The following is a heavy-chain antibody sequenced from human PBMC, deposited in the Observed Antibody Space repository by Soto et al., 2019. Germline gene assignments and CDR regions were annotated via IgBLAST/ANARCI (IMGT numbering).Heavy chain of an antibody. J-gene: IGHJ6*02. Sequence: QVQLQESGPGLMKPSGTLSLICSVSGESVGRGTNYWSWVRQAPGRGLEWIGYIFDAATAIYNPSFDSRVSISLDAAKNQVSLKLTSVTAADTAIYYCARDRRGRADGFIYYYGMEVWGQGTSVTVSS. D-gene: IGHD6-13*01. CDR3: ARDRRGRADGFIYYYGMEV. CDR2: IFDAATA. CDR1: GESVGRGTNY. V-gene: IGHV4-61*01.